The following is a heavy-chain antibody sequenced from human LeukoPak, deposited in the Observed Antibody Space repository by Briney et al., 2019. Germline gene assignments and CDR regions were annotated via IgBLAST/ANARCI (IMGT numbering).Heavy chain of an antibody. CDR3: ARGGFSHGFDI. V-gene: IGHV3-74*01. CDR2: INNDGTDT. Sequence: PGGSLRLSCAASGFTFTSYWIHWVRQAPGKGLVWVSRINNDGTDTIYADSVRGRFTIFRDNAKNTLYLQMNSLGVEDTAVYYCARGGFSHGFDIWGQGTMVTVSS. CDR1: GFTFTSYW. J-gene: IGHJ3*02.